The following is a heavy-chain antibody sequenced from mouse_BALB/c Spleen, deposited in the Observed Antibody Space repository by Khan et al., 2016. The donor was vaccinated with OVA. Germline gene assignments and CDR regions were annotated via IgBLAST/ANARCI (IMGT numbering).Heavy chain of an antibody. V-gene: IGHV9-4*02. D-gene: IGHD2-14*01. CDR3: ARGGAAYYRNDGSAMEY. CDR2: INTHSGVP. CDR1: GYTFTTAG. Sequence: QIQLVQSGPELKKPGETVRISCKASGYTFTTAGIQWVQKMPGKGLKWIGWINTHSGVPKYAEDFKGRFACSLEISVNTAYLKITNLKNEDSATYFCARGGAAYYRNDGSAMEYWGQGTSVTVSS. J-gene: IGHJ4*01.